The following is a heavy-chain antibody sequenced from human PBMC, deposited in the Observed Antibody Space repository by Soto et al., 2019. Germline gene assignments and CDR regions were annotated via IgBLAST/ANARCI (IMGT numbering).Heavy chain of an antibody. CDR1: GYTFTSYD. Sequence: QVQLVQSGAEVKKPGASVKVSCKASGYTFTSYDINWVRQATGQGLEWMGWMNPNSGNTGYAQKFQGRVTMTRNTSISTAYMELSSLRSEDTAVYFCASVLTRDYYYYGIDVWGQGTTVTVSS. D-gene: IGHD3-16*01. CDR2: MNPNSGNT. CDR3: ASVLTRDYYYYGIDV. V-gene: IGHV1-8*01. J-gene: IGHJ6*02.